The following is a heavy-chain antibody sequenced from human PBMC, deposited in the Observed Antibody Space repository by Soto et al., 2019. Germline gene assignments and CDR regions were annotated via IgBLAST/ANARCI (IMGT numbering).Heavy chain of an antibody. J-gene: IGHJ4*01. Sequence: SVKFSCKASGGTFSSYAISWVRQAPGQVLDWMGGIIPIFGTANYAQKFQGRVTITADKSTSTAYMDLSSLRSEDTAVYYCASCHRWSSGYLFWGNGSLVTVSS. CDR3: ASCHRWSSGYLF. V-gene: IGHV1-69*06. CDR1: GGTFSSYA. D-gene: IGHD3-22*01. CDR2: IIPIFGTA.